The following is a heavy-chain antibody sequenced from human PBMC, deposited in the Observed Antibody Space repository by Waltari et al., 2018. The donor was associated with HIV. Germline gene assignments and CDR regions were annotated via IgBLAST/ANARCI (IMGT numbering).Heavy chain of an antibody. CDR1: GFAFGSAS. Sequence: VESGGNVVQPGGSLRLSCTASGFAFGSASMHWVRQSPGGGLFWVSRIDNDGRVIKYANSVKGRFTLSRDNTKEMLFLEMKSLRSEDSGIYYCVKDVAVTHYGVYYSGLDVWGQGTTVTV. J-gene: IGHJ6*02. D-gene: IGHD2-8*01. CDR3: VKDVAVTHYGVYYSGLDV. V-gene: IGHV3-74*03. CDR2: IDNDGRVI.